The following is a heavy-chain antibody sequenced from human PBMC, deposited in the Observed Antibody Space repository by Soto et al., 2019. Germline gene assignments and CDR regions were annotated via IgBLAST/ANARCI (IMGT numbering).Heavy chain of an antibody. CDR1: GFTFSSYE. CDR2: ISSSGTTI. Sequence: GGSLRLSCAASGFTFSSYEVNWVRQAPGKGLEWVSYISSSGTTIYYADSVKGRFTISRDNAKNSLYLQMNSLRVEDTAVYYCASRNTGGFDYWSQGTLVTVSS. J-gene: IGHJ4*02. D-gene: IGHD2-2*02. CDR3: ASRNTGGFDY. V-gene: IGHV3-48*03.